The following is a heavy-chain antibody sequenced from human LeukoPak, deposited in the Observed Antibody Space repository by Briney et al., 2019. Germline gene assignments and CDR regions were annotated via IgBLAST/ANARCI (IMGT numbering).Heavy chain of an antibody. CDR2: INPNSGGT. V-gene: IGHV1-2*06. J-gene: IGHJ4*02. Sequence: ASVKVSCKASGYTFTGYYMHWVRQAPGQGLEWMGRINPNSGGTNYAQKFLGRVTMTRDTSVTTAYMELGSLRSGDTAIYYCARILGTTDPFDYWGQGTLVTVSS. D-gene: IGHD1-1*01. CDR3: ARILGTTDPFDY. CDR1: GYTFTGYY.